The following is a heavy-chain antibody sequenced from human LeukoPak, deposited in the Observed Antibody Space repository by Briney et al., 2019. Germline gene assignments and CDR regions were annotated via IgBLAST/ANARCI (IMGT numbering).Heavy chain of an antibody. Sequence: SETLSLTCTVSGGSISSSSYYWGWIRQPPGKGLEWIGSIYYSGSTYYNPSLKSRVTISVDTSKNQFSLKLSSVTAADTAVYYCARGYSPFTIFGVVIRSNWFDPWGQGTLVTVSS. CDR2: IYYSGST. CDR3: ARGYSPFTIFGVVIRSNWFDP. CDR1: GGSISSSSYY. J-gene: IGHJ5*02. V-gene: IGHV4-39*01. D-gene: IGHD3-3*01.